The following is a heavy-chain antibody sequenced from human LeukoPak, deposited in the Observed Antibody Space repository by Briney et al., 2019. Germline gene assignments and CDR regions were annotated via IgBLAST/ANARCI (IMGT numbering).Heavy chain of an antibody. CDR2: INHSGGT. Sequence: PETLSLTCVVYRGSLSGYYWSWIRQPPGKGLEWIGGINHSGGTNYNPSLNSRVIISADTSNNQFSLKLYSVTAADTAVDYCVRGLYCTSTNCYKDYWGQGTLVTVSS. CDR3: VRGLYCTSTNCYKDY. D-gene: IGHD2-2*02. CDR1: RGSLSGYY. J-gene: IGHJ4*02. V-gene: IGHV4-34*01.